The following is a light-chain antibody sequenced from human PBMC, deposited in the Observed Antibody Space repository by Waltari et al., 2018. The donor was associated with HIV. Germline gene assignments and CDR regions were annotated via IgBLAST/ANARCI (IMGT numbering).Light chain of an antibody. Sequence: QLVLTQSPSASASLGASVNLSCSLRIGPSSYGIAWHQQQPGKGPRFLMKFNTDGKHIKGDGIPDRFSGSTSGAERYLTISSLQSEDEAYYYCQTWGTGIHGVFGGGTKLTVL. V-gene: IGLV4-69*01. CDR2: FNTDGKH. CDR1: IGPSSYG. CDR3: QTWGTGIHGV. J-gene: IGLJ3*02.